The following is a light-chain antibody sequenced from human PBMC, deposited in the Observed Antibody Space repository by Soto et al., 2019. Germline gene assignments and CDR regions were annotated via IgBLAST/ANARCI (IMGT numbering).Light chain of an antibody. J-gene: IGKJ1*01. CDR1: QSINSN. V-gene: IGKV3-15*01. CDR3: QQYNNWWT. CDR2: GAS. Sequence: EIVMTQSPATLSVSPGERATLSCRASQSINSNLAWYQQKPGQTPRLLIYGASTRDTGIPARFSGSGSGTDFSLPISSLQSEDFAVYYCQQYNNWWTFGQGTKVEIK.